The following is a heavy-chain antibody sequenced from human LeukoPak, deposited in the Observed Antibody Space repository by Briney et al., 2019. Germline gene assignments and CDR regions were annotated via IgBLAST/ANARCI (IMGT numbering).Heavy chain of an antibody. D-gene: IGHD6-13*01. J-gene: IGHJ4*02. CDR2: INPNSGGT. Sequence: ASVKVSCKASGYTFTGYYMHWVRQAPGQGFEWMGRINPNSGGTNYAQKFQGRVTMTRDTSISTAYMELSRLRSDDTAVYYCARLGIAAAGAFRDYWGQGTLVTVSS. CDR1: GYTFTGYY. CDR3: ARLGIAAAGAFRDY. V-gene: IGHV1-2*06.